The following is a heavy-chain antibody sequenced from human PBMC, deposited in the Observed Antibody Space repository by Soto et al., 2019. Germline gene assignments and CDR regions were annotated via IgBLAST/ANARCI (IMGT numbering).Heavy chain of an antibody. CDR2: INPNSGGT. Sequence: ASVKVSCKASGYTFTGYYMHWVRQAPGQGLEWMGWINPNSGGTNYAQKFQGWVTMTRDTSISTAYMELRRLRSDDTAVYYCARDEVRYYGSGSYYYAPGYYGMDVWGQGTTVTVSS. V-gene: IGHV1-2*04. CDR1: GYTFTGYY. CDR3: ARDEVRYYGSGSYYYAPGYYGMDV. D-gene: IGHD3-10*01. J-gene: IGHJ6*02.